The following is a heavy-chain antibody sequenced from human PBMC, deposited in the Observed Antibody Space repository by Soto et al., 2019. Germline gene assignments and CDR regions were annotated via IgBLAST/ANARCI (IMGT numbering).Heavy chain of an antibody. J-gene: IGHJ3*02. CDR3: ARNSGYPGDAFDI. V-gene: IGHV4-31*03. D-gene: IGHD5-12*01. CDR1: GGSISSGGYY. CDR2: IYYSGST. Sequence: PSETLSLTCTVCGGSISSGGYYWSWIRQHPGKGLEWIGYIYYSGSTYYNPSLKSRVTISVDTSKNQFSLKLSSVTAADTAVYYCARNSGYPGDAFDIWGQGTMVTVSS.